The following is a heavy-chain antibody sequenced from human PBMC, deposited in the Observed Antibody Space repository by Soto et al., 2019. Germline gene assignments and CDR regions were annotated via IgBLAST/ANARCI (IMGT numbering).Heavy chain of an antibody. CDR3: ARAPVGGAPDL. CDR1: GFTFSDYA. D-gene: IGHD1-26*01. V-gene: IGHV3-23*01. CDR2: LDGAGGST. J-gene: IGHJ5*02. Sequence: GGSLRLSCLASGFTFSDYAMTWVRHVPGRGLEWVASLDGAGGSTYYADSVRGRFTISRDNSQNSVYPQIHSLRYEDTAVYYCARAPVGGAPDLWGQGTLVTVSS.